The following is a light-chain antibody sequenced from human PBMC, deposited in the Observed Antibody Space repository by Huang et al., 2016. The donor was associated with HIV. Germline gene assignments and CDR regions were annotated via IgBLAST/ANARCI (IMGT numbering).Light chain of an antibody. CDR1: QSVGNNY. CDR3: QQYSTSSYT. CDR2: DAH. J-gene: IGKJ2*01. Sequence: IVLTQSPATLSLSPGERATLTCGASQSVGNNYLAWYQQKPGRAPRLLIYDAHVRATGIPERFSGSGSGTDFTLTISRLEPEDFAMYYCQQYSTSSYTCGQGTKVDI. V-gene: IGKV3D-20*01.